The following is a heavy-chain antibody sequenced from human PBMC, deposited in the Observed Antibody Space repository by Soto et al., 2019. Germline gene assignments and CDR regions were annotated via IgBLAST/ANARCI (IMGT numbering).Heavy chain of an antibody. CDR3: AIAQSRSWHNFDY. CDR2: MSYDGRQK. V-gene: IGHV3-30-3*01. Sequence: QVQLVESGGGVVQPGRSLRLSCAASGFIFSTYTMHWVRQAPGKGLEWLTVMSYDGRQKYYADSVQGRLTISRDNSKNTLYLQMTSLRAEDTAVYHCAIAQSRSWHNFDYWGQGTLVTVSS. CDR1: GFIFSTYT. J-gene: IGHJ4*02. D-gene: IGHD6-13*01.